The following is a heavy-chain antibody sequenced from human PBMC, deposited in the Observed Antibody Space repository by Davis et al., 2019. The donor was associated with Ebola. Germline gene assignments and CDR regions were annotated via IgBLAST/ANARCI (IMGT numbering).Heavy chain of an antibody. J-gene: IGHJ4*02. CDR2: IIPIFGTA. CDR1: GGTFSSYA. CDR3: ARDARWIQLWFIDY. Sequence: SVKVSCKASGGTFSSYAISWVRQAPGQGLEWMGGIIPIFGTANYAQKFQGRVTITADESTSTAYMELSSLRSEDTAVYYCARDARWIQLWFIDYWGQGTLVTVSS. V-gene: IGHV1-69*13. D-gene: IGHD5-18*01.